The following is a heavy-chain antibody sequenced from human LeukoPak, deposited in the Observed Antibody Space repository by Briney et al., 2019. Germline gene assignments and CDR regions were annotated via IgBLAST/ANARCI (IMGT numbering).Heavy chain of an antibody. CDR3: TTLYGSGNYY. Sequence: PGGSLRLSCVGSGFTFSNAWMSWVRQAPGKGLEWVGQIKTKTDGGTTDPAATVKGRFTISRDDSKNTLYLQMNGLKTEDTAMYYCTTLYGSGNYYWGQGTLVTVSS. CDR2: IKTKTDGGTT. D-gene: IGHD3-10*01. CDR1: GFTFSNAW. V-gene: IGHV3-15*01. J-gene: IGHJ4*02.